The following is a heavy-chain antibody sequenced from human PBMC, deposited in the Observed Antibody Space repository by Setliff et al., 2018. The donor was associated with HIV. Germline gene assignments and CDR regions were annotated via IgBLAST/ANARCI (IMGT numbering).Heavy chain of an antibody. CDR2: MHHSGDT. CDR1: GFSIRSGYY. V-gene: IGHV4-38-2*01. J-gene: IGHJ4*02. CDR3: ARQFPYYYDNRGFYYGYFDY. D-gene: IGHD3-22*01. Sequence: PSETLSLTCAVSGFSIRSGYYWGWIRQSPGKGLEWIGSMHHSGDTYYNPSLRSRVIISVDTSKNQFSLKLTSVTAADTAVYYCARQFPYYYDNRGFYYGYFDYWGQGTLVTVSS.